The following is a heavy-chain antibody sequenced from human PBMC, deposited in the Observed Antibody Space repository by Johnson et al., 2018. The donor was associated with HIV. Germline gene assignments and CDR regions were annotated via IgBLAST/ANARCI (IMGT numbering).Heavy chain of an antibody. V-gene: IGHV3-53*01. J-gene: IGHJ3*02. Sequence: EVQLVESGGGLIQPGGSLRLSCAASGFTVSSNYMSWVRQAPGKGLEWVSLIYSGGSTYYADSVKGRFTISRDNSKNTLYLQINSLRAEDTAVYYCAREMGREDDAFDIWGQGTMVTVSS. D-gene: IGHD1-26*01. CDR3: AREMGREDDAFDI. CDR1: GFTVSSNY. CDR2: IYSGGST.